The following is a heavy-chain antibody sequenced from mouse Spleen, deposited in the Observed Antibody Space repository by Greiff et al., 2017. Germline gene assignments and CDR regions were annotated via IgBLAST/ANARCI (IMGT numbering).Heavy chain of an antibody. Sequence: QVQLQQSGPELVKPGASVKISCKASGYAFSSSWMNWVKQRPGKGLEWIGRIYPGDGDTNYNGKFKGKATLTADKSSSTAYMQLSSLTSEDSAVYFCARGDYGSRGYWGQGTTLTVSS. V-gene: IGHV1-82*01. D-gene: IGHD1-1*01. CDR2: IYPGDGDT. CDR1: GYAFSSSW. J-gene: IGHJ2*01. CDR3: ARGDYGSRGY.